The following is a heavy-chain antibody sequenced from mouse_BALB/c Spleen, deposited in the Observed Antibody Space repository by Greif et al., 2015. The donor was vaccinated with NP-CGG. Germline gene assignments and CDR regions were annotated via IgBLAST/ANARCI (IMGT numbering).Heavy chain of an antibody. D-gene: IGHD1-1*01. J-gene: IGHJ3*01. Sequence: VQLQQSGAELVKPGASVKLSCTASGFNIKDYYIHWVKQRPEQGLEWIGRIDPANGNTKYDPKFQGKATITADTSSNPAYPQLSSLTSEYTAVYYCADYYYGSSYFVYWGQGTLVTVSA. CDR2: IDPANGNT. CDR3: ADYYYGSSYFVY. CDR1: GFNIKDYY. V-gene: IGHV14-3*02.